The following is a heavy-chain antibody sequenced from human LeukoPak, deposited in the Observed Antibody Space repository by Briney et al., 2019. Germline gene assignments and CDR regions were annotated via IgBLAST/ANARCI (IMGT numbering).Heavy chain of an antibody. CDR2: ISSSGSTI. D-gene: IGHD1-26*01. CDR3: ARYNNAGSYYGDAFDI. V-gene: IGHV3-48*03. CDR1: GFTFSSYE. J-gene: IGHJ3*02. Sequence: GGSLRLSCAASGFTFSSYEMNWVRQAPGKGLEWVSYISSSGSTIYYADSVKGRFTISRDNAKNSLYLQMNSLRAEDTAIYYCARYNNAGSYYGDAFDIWGQGTMVTVSS.